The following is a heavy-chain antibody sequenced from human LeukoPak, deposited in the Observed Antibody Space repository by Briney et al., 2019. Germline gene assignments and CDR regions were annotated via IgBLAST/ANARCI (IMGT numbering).Heavy chain of an antibody. CDR3: AIDIVVVPAASLRFGY. CDR1: GGSISSSSYY. D-gene: IGHD2-2*01. V-gene: IGHV4-39*01. J-gene: IGHJ4*02. CDR2: IYYSGST. Sequence: SETLSLTCTVSGGSISSSSYYWGWIRQPPGKGLEWLGSIYYSGSTYYNPSLKSRVTISVDTSKNQFSLKLSSVTAADTAVYYCAIDIVVVPAASLRFGYWGQGTLVTVSS.